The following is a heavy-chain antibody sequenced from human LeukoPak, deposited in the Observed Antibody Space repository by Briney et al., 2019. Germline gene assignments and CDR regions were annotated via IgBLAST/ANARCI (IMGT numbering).Heavy chain of an antibody. CDR3: AKEEGRWLQYGQNFDY. V-gene: IGHV3-23*01. J-gene: IGHJ4*02. CDR2: ISGSGDST. CDR1: GFTFSSYA. Sequence: GGSLRLSCAASGFTFSSYAMSWVRQAPGKGLEWVSVISGSGDSTYYADSVKGRFTISRDNSKNTLYLQMNSLRAEDTAVYYCAKEEGRWLQYGQNFDYWGQGTLVTVSS. D-gene: IGHD5-24*01.